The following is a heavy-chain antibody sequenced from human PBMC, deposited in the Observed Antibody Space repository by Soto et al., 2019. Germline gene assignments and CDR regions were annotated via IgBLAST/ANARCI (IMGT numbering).Heavy chain of an antibody. J-gene: IGHJ5*01. CDR2: LYYSGST. CDR1: GGSVTSVHYY. V-gene: IGHV4-61*01. Sequence: SEALSLTCTVSGGSVTSVHYYWNWIRQSPGKGLEWIGYLYYSGSTNCNSSLKSRLSISIDTSRNQFSLKLTSVTAADTAFYYCARESSLLLSDSGKKIDPWGQGILATVSS. CDR3: ARESSLLLSDSGKKIDP. D-gene: IGHD3-10*01.